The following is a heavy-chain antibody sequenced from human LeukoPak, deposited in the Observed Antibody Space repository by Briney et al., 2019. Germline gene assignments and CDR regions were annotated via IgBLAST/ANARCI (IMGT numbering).Heavy chain of an antibody. CDR1: GFTFSSYG. CDR2: IRYDGSNK. J-gene: IGHJ4*02. V-gene: IGHV3-30*02. D-gene: IGHD6-19*01. Sequence: GGSLRLSCAASGFTFSSYGMHWVRQAPGKGLEWVAFIRYDGSNKYYADSVKGRFTISRDNSKNTLYLQMNSLRAEDTAVYYCARDRVTGTPLFDYWGQGTLVTVSS. CDR3: ARDRVTGTPLFDY.